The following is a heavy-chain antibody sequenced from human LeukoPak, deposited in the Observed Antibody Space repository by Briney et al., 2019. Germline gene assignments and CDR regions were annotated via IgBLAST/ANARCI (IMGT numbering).Heavy chain of an antibody. D-gene: IGHD3-22*01. V-gene: IGHV3-30*04. CDR2: ISYDGSDK. Sequence: GGSLRLSCAASGFTFSNYAMHWVRHAPGKGLEWVAVISYDGSDKTYADSVKGRFTISRDNSKNTLYLQMNSLRAEDTAVYYCAREDDYYYDSSGSYFDYWGQGTLVTVSS. CDR3: AREDDYYYDSSGSYFDY. J-gene: IGHJ4*02. CDR1: GFTFSNYA.